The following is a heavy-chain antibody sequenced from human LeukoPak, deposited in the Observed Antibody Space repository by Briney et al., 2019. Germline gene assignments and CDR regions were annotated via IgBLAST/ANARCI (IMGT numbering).Heavy chain of an antibody. V-gene: IGHV3-48*03. J-gene: IGHJ4*02. D-gene: IGHD1-14*01. CDR3: TTDISAVLY. CDR2: ISSSGSTI. CDR1: GFTFSSYE. Sequence: PGGSLRLSRAASGFTFSSYEMNWVRQAPGKGLEWVSYISSSGSTIYYAGSVRGRFTISRGNAKNSLYLQMNSLRTEDTAVYYCTTDISAVLYWGQGTLVTVSS.